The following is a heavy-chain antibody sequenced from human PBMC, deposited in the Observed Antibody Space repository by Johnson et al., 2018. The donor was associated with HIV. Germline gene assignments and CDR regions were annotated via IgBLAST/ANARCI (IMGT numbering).Heavy chain of an antibody. Sequence: MQLVESGGGLIQPGGSLRLSCAASGFTVSSNYMSWVRQAPGQGLEWVSVIYSGGNTYYADSVKGRFTISRDNSKNTLYLQMNSLRAEDTAVYYCARDRPYYYGSGDAFDIWGQGTMVTVSS. CDR1: GFTVSSNY. J-gene: IGHJ3*02. D-gene: IGHD3-10*01. V-gene: IGHV3-53*01. CDR3: ARDRPYYYGSGDAFDI. CDR2: IYSGGNT.